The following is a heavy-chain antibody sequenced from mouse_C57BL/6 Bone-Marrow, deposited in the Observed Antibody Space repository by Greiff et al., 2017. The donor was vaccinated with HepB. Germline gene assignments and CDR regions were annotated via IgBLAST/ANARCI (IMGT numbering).Heavy chain of an antibody. Sequence: ESGPGLVKPSQSLSLTCSVTGYSITSGYYWNWIRQFPGNKLEWMGYISYDGSNNYNPSLKNRISITRDTSKNQFFLKLNSVTTEDTATYYCARALYGSSSAWFAYWGQGTLVTVSA. CDR2: ISYDGSN. J-gene: IGHJ3*01. V-gene: IGHV3-6*01. CDR1: GYSITSGYY. CDR3: ARALYGSSSAWFAY. D-gene: IGHD1-1*01.